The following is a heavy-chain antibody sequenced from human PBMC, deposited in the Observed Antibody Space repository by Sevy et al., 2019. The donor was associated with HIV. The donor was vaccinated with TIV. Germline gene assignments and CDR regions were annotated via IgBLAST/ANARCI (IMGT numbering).Heavy chain of an antibody. CDR3: ARAGGDTVVVTAAIGILIMDV. V-gene: IGHV3-7*01. CDR2: IKQDGSEK. D-gene: IGHD2-2*02. CDR1: DFIFENYW. Sequence: GGSLRLSCGASDFIFENYWMTWVRQAPGKGLEWVGNIKQDGSEKYYLDSVKGRFTISRDNAKNALYLHMNSLRDDDTGIYYCARAGGDTVVVTAAIGILIMDVWGQGTTVTVSS. J-gene: IGHJ6*02.